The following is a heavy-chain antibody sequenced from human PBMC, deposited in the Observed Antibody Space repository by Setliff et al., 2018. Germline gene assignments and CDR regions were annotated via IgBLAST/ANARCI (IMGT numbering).Heavy chain of an antibody. CDR2: INWDGATT. D-gene: IGHD1-26*01. CDR3: TRFGDRDGIGI. V-gene: IGHV3-20*04. CDR1: GFTFNRHG. J-gene: IGHJ3*02. Sequence: PGGSLRLSCAASGFTFNRHGMNWVRQAPGKGLEWVSTINWDGATTAYADPVKGRFTISRDNAKNSLYLHMDSLRDEDTALYYCTRFGDRDGIGIWGQGTMVTVSS.